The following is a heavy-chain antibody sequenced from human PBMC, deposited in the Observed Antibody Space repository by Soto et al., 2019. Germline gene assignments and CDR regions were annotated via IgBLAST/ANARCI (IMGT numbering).Heavy chain of an antibody. D-gene: IGHD3-10*01. CDR2: IKSKPDGGTT. J-gene: IGHJ4*02. CDR1: RFTFSDAW. CDR3: SSGGHYFGD. Sequence: VESGVGLVKPGGSLRLSCVASRFTFSDAWMSWLRQAPGKGLEWVGRIKSKPDGGTTDLAAPVKGRFIVSRDNSKNTMYLQMDRLETEDTAVYYCSSGGHYFGDWGQGTLVTVSS. V-gene: IGHV3-15*01.